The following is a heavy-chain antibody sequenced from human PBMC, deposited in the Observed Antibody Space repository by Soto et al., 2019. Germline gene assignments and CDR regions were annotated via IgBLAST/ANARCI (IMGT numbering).Heavy chain of an antibody. CDR3: ARSEHGYNAFDY. V-gene: IGHV3-30*09. CDR1: GFVFSDYA. CDR2: ISFDGEDS. Sequence: QVVLVESGGGVVQPGRSLRLSCAASGFVFSDYAMHWIRQAPGKGLEWLTFISFDGEDSYYADSVKGRFAISRDSSKKTLYLQMNSLRLEDTAVYYCARSEHGYNAFDYWGRGTLVTVSS. D-gene: IGHD5-12*01. J-gene: IGHJ4*02.